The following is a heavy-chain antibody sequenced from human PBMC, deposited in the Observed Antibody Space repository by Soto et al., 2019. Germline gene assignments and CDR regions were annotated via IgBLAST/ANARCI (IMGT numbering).Heavy chain of an antibody. CDR2: ISGSGGST. CDR3: AKGPHVVVVAATPYYFDY. V-gene: IGHV3-23*01. J-gene: IGHJ4*02. Sequence: GGSLRLSCAASGFTFSSYAMSWVRQAPGKGLEWVSAISGSGGSTYYADSVKGRFTISRDNSKNTLYLQMNSLRAEDTAVYYCAKGPHVVVVAATPYYFDYWGQGTLVTVSS. CDR1: GFTFSSYA. D-gene: IGHD2-15*01.